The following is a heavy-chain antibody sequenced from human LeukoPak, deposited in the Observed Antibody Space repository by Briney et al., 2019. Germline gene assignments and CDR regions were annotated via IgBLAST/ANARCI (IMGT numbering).Heavy chain of an antibody. CDR1: GFTFSSYG. Sequence: GGSLRLSCAASGFTFSSYGMHWVRQAPGKGLEWVAVIWYDGSNKYYADSVKGRFTISRDNSKNALYLQMNSLRAEDTAVDYCARAGRYCSGGSCYPAFDYWGQGTLVTVSS. V-gene: IGHV3-33*01. D-gene: IGHD2-15*01. CDR3: ARAGRYCSGGSCYPAFDY. J-gene: IGHJ4*02. CDR2: IWYDGSNK.